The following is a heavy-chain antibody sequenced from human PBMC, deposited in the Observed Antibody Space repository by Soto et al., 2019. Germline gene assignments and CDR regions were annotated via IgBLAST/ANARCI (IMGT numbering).Heavy chain of an antibody. CDR1: GYTFTSYY. Sequence: QVQLVQSGAEVKKPGASVKVSCKASGYTFTSYYMHWVRQAPGQGLEWMGIINPSGGSTSYAQKFQGRVTVTRDTSTSTVYMELSSLRSEDTAVYYCARASAYDSRVHWVGWFDPWGQGTLVTVSS. J-gene: IGHJ5*02. V-gene: IGHV1-46*01. CDR3: ARASAYDSRVHWVGWFDP. D-gene: IGHD3-22*01. CDR2: INPSGGST.